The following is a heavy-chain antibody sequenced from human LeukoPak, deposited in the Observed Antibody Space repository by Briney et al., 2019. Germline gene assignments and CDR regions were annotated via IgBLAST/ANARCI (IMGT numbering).Heavy chain of an antibody. CDR1: GYTFTSYD. V-gene: IGHV1-8*01. D-gene: IGHD3-16*01. CDR2: MNPNSGNT. Sequence: ASVKVSCKASGYTFTSYDINWVRQATGQGLEWMGWMNPNSGNTGYALKFQGRVTMTRNTSISTAYMELSSLRSEDTAVYYCARESLPLGDAFDIWGQGTMVTVSS. J-gene: IGHJ3*02. CDR3: ARESLPLGDAFDI.